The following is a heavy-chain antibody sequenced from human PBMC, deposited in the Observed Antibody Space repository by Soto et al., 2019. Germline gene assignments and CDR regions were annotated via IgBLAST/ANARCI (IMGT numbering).Heavy chain of an antibody. D-gene: IGHD2-15*01. CDR1: GGTFSSYA. V-gene: IGHV1-69*12. J-gene: IGHJ2*01. Sequence: QVQLVQSGAEVRKPGSSVKVSCKASGGTFSSYAISWVRQAPGQGLEWMGGIIPIFGTANYAQKFQGRVTITADESTRPAYMELSSLRSADTAVYYCARVVTVVKSFHYWYFDLWGRGTLVTVSS. CDR3: ARVVTVVKSFHYWYFDL. CDR2: IIPIFGTA.